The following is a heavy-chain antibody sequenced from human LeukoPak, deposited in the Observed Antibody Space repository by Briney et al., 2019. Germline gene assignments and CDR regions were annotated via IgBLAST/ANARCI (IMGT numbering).Heavy chain of an antibody. CDR1: GFTFNSYV. CDR3: AKGRPYGDYVSDFDY. D-gene: IGHD4-17*01. V-gene: IGHV3-23*01. J-gene: IGHJ4*02. Sequence: GGSLRLSCAASGFTFNSYVMSWVRQTPGKGLEWVSYISTRGGSTYYADSVKGRFAISRDNSKNTLNLQMNSLRAEDTAVYYCAKGRPYGDYVSDFDYWGQGTLVTVSS. CDR2: ISTRGGST.